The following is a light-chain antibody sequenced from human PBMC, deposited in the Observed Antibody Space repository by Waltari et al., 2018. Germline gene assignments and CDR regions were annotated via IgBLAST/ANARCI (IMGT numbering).Light chain of an antibody. CDR2: NTN. V-gene: IGLV1-44*01. J-gene: IGLJ3*02. CDR3: AAWDDSLGAV. CDR1: FSNIGSNS. Sequence: QSVLTQPTSVSGTPGQRVTISCSGSFSNIGSNSVNWYQQLPGTSPRLLIYNTNQGPSGVPHRFSASKSGTSASLAITGLQSEDEAYYYCAAWDDSLGAVFGGGTKLTVL.